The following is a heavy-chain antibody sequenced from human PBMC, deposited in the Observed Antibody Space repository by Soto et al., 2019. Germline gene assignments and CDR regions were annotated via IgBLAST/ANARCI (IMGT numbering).Heavy chain of an antibody. V-gene: IGHV5-51*01. Sequence: GESLKISCKGSGYKFTNYWIGWVRQMPGKGLEWMGIIYPGDSETRYSPSFQGQVTISADKSINTAYLQWGSLKASDTAMYYCAMRISVPFDYWGQGTLVTVSA. CDR2: IYPGDSET. CDR1: GYKFTNYW. CDR3: AMRISVPFDY. J-gene: IGHJ4*02.